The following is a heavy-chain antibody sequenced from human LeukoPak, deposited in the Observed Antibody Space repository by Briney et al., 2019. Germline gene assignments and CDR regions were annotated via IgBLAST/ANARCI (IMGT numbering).Heavy chain of an antibody. CDR1: GSSFTSYW. Sequence: GESLKISCQGSGSSFTSYWIGWVRQLPGKGLEWMGIIYPGDSDTRYSPSFQGQVTISADKSIRTAYLQWSSLKASDTAMYYCARRYSGSPLGSYYFDYWGQGTLVTVSS. J-gene: IGHJ4*02. CDR2: IYPGDSDT. V-gene: IGHV5-51*01. CDR3: ARRYSGSPLGSYYFDY. D-gene: IGHD1-26*01.